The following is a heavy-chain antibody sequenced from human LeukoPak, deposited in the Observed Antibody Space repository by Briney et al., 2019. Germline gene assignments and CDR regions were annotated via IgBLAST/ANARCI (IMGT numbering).Heavy chain of an antibody. CDR2: ISSSGTTI. D-gene: IGHD1-1*01. J-gene: IGHJ4*02. Sequence: GGSLRLSCAASGFTFSSYEMNWVRQAPGKGLEWVSYISSSGTTIYHADSVKVRSTISRDNAKNSLYLQMNSLRAEDAGLYYCAGGPTTGNLDYWGQGSLVTVSS. CDR1: GFTFSSYE. CDR3: AGGPTTGNLDY. V-gene: IGHV3-48*03.